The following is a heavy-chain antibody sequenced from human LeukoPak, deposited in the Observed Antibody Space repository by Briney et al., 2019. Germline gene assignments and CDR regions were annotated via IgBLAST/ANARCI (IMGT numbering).Heavy chain of an antibody. V-gene: IGHV4-31*03. CDR1: GGSISSGGYY. CDR3: ARDPAGSYRNQYYYYYGMDV. Sequence: SETLSLTCTVSGGSISSGGYYWSWIRQHPGKGLEWIGYIYYSGSTYYNPSLKNRVTISVDTSKNQFSLKLSSVTAADTAVYYCARDPAGSYRNQYYYYYGMDVWGQGTTVTVSS. D-gene: IGHD1-26*01. J-gene: IGHJ6*02. CDR2: IYYSGST.